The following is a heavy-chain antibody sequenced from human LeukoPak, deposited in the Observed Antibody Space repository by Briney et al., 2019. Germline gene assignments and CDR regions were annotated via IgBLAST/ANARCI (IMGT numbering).Heavy chain of an antibody. V-gene: IGHV4-30-4*08. J-gene: IGHJ4*02. CDR2: IYYSGST. CDR3: ARDHHDAEGYLDY. CDR1: GGSISSGDYY. D-gene: IGHD2-15*01. Sequence: SQTLSLTCTVSGGSISSGDYYWSWIRQPPGKGLEWIGYIYYSGSTYYNPSLKSRVTISVDTSENQFSLKLSSVTAADTAVYYCARDHHDAEGYLDYWGQGTLVTVSS.